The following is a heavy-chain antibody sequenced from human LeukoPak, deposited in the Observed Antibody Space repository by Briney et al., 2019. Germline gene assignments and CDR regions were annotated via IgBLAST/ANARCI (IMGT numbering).Heavy chain of an antibody. CDR3: AREAYWGSSGKGFDS. J-gene: IGHJ4*02. D-gene: IGHD4-23*01. V-gene: IGHV3-48*02. CDR1: GFTFTGYS. CDR2: ISITSDKI. Sequence: GGSLRLSCAASGFTFTGYSMNWFRQAPGKGLERVSYISITSDKIYYADSVKGRFTISRDNAWNSLYLQMNSLRDEDTAVYSCAREAYWGSSGKGFDSWGQGTLVIVSS.